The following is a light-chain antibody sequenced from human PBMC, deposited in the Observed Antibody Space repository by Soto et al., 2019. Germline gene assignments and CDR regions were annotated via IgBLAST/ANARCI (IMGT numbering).Light chain of an antibody. CDR1: QSLLHSDGYNY. V-gene: IGKV2-28*01. CDR3: MHALQTPWT. Sequence: DIVMTQSPLSLPVTPGEPASISCRSSQSLLHSDGYNYLDWYLPKPGQSPQLLIYLGSNRASGVPDRFSGSGSGTDFTLKISRVEAEDVGIYYCMHALQTPWTFGQGTKVESK. J-gene: IGKJ1*01. CDR2: LGS.